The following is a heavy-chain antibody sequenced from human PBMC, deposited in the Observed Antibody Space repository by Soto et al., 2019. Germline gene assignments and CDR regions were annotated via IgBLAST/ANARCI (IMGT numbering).Heavy chain of an antibody. CDR2: ISPMFGAA. D-gene: IGHD3-10*01. CDR3: AREVQVHTPAFVY. CDR1: GGTFNTYA. Sequence: QVQLVQSGAEMKKPGSSVKVSCQSSGGTFNTYAMNWGRQAPGQGPEWMGDISPMFGAANYAPKFQGRVTITADESTGTSYMQLISLTSEETALYFCAREVQVHTPAFVYWGQGTMVTVSS. J-gene: IGHJ4*02. V-gene: IGHV1-69*19.